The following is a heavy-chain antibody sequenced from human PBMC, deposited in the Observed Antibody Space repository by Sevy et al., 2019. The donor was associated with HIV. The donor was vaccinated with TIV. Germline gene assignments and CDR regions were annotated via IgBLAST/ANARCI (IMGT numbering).Heavy chain of an antibody. Sequence: SETLSLTCAVYGGSFSGYYWSWIRQPPGKGLEWIGEINHSGSTNYNPSLKSRVTISVDTSKNQFSLKLSSVTAADTAVYYCARGKGHGRDTARLIDYWGQGTLVTVSS. J-gene: IGHJ4*02. CDR3: ARGKGHGRDTARLIDY. CDR1: GGSFSGYY. CDR2: INHSGST. D-gene: IGHD5-18*01. V-gene: IGHV4-34*01.